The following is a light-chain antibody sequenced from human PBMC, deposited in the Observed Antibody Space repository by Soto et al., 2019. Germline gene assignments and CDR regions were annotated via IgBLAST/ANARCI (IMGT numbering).Light chain of an antibody. Sequence: ETVMTQSPATLSLSPGERATLSCRASQSVSSKLVWYQQKPGQAPRFLIYGASTRDTGIPARFRGSGSGTEFTLTIDSLQSEDFAVYYCQQYNDWPPAFGGGTKVEIK. CDR1: QSVSSK. V-gene: IGKV3-15*01. CDR3: QQYNDWPPA. CDR2: GAS. J-gene: IGKJ4*01.